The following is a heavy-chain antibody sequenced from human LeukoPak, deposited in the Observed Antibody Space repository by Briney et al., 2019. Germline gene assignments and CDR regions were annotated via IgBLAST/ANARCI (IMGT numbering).Heavy chain of an antibody. CDR3: AAYRPRGSSWYGDAFDI. J-gene: IGHJ3*02. CDR1: GFTFTSSA. V-gene: IGHV1-58*02. Sequence: GASVKVSCKASGFTFTSSAMQWVRQARGQRLEWVGWIVVGSGNTNDSHKFRERVTITRDMSTTAGSMELSSLRSEDTAVYYCAAYRPRGSSWYGDAFDIWGQGTMVTVSS. D-gene: IGHD6-13*01. CDR2: IVVGSGNT.